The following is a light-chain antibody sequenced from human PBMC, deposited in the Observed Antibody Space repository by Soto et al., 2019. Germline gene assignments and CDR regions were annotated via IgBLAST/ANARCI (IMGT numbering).Light chain of an antibody. CDR1: SSDVGGYNY. V-gene: IGLV2-8*01. Sequence: QSALTQPPSASGSPGQSVTISCTGTSSDVGGYNYVSRYQHHPGKAPKLIIYEVYKRPSGVPDRFSGSKPGNTAALTVSGLQAEDEAEDYGSSYVGTNSYVFGTGTKVTGL. CDR3: SSYVGTNSYV. J-gene: IGLJ1*01. CDR2: EVY.